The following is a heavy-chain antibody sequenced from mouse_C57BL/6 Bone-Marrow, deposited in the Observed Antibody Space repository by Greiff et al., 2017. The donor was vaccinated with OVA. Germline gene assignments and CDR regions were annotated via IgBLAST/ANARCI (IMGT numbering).Heavy chain of an antibody. Sequence: QVQLKQSGPGLVQPSQSLSITCTVSGFSLTSYGVHWVRQSPGKGLEWLGVIWRGGSTDYNAAFMSRLSITTDNSKSQVFFKMNSLQADDTAIYYCAKTSCLLPSSMDYWGQGTSVTVSS. V-gene: IGHV2-5*01. D-gene: IGHD2-10*01. CDR3: AKTSCLLPSSMDY. J-gene: IGHJ4*01. CDR1: GFSLTSYG. CDR2: IWRGGST.